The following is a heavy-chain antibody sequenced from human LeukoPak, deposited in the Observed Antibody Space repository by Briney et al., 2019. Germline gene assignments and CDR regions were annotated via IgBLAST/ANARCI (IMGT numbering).Heavy chain of an antibody. CDR1: GFTFTSSP. CDR3: AAVGSTRGLDY. V-gene: IGHV1-58*02. Sequence: ASVKVSCKASGFTFTSSPMQWVRQARAQRGEGIGWIVVGSGNTNYAQKFQERATITKDMSTSTAYIELSSLRSEDTLVYSCAAVGSTRGLDYWGQGTLVTVSS. CDR2: IVVGSGNT. D-gene: IGHD5/OR15-5a*01. J-gene: IGHJ4*02.